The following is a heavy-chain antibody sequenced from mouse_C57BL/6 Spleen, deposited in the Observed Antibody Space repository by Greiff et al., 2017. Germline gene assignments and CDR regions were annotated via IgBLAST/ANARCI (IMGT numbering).Heavy chain of an antibody. D-gene: IGHD2-3*01. V-gene: IGHV1-64*01. CDR2: IHPNSGST. CDR3: STPRGGASMRY. Sequence: VQLQQSGAELVKPGASVKLSCKASGYTFTSYWMHWVKQRPGQGLEWIGMIHPNSGSTNYNEKFNGKATLTVDKSSSTAYMQLRSLTSEESAVYYCSTPRGGASMRYWGQGTTLTVSS. J-gene: IGHJ2*01. CDR1: GYTFTSYW.